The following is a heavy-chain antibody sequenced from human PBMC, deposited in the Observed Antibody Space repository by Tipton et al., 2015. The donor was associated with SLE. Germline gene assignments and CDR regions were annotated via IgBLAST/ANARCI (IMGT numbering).Heavy chain of an antibody. CDR2: IYYSGST. Sequence: TLSLTCTVSGYSISIGYYWGWIRQSPGKGLEWIGNIYYSGSTYSNPSLKSRVTISVDTSKNQFSLKLSSMTAADTAVYYCARYIVIISPAQDAFDIWGQGTMVTVSS. D-gene: IGHD2/OR15-2a*01. J-gene: IGHJ3*02. CDR1: GYSISIGYY. CDR3: ARYIVIISPAQDAFDI. V-gene: IGHV4-38-2*02.